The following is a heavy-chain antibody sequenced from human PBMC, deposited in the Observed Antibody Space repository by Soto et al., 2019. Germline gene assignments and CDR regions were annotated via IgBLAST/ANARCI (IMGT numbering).Heavy chain of an antibody. CDR1: GFSLTTSGVG. J-gene: IGHJ4*02. CDR2: IYWDDDK. Sequence: QITLNESGPTQVKPRQTLTLTCTFSGFSLTTSGVGVGWIRQSPGKAPEWLALIYWDDDKRYGPSLKSRLTSTKDTSKNQVVLTRSDLDPADTATYYCAHRVLRTVFGLVTTTAIYFDFWGQGTPVAVSS. CDR3: AHRVLRTVFGLVTTTAIYFDF. D-gene: IGHD3-3*01. V-gene: IGHV2-5*05.